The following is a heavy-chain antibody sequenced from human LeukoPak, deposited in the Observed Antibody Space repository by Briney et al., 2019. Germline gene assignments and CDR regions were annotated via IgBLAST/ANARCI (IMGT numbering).Heavy chain of an antibody. V-gene: IGHV3-72*01. CDR3: ARRYYCALDV. CDR1: GFTFSDHY. CDR2: TRNKAHSYTT. Sequence: GGSLRLSCAASGFTFSDHYMDWVRQAPGKGLERVGRTRNKAHSYTTAYAASVKGRFTISRDDSKSSLYLQMNSLRAEDMGVYYCARRYYCALDVWGQGTTVTVSS. J-gene: IGHJ6*02.